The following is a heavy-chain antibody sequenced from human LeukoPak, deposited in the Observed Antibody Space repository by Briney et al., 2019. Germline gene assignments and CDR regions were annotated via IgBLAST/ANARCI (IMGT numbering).Heavy chain of an antibody. V-gene: IGHV3-33*01. Sequence: GGSLRLSCAASGFTFSNYGMVWVRQAPGEGLEWVALIWYDGSNKYYAESVTGRFTISRDNSKNTVYLQMNSLRAEDTAVYYCARVLRSGYGMDVWGQGTTVTVSS. CDR3: ARVLRSGYGMDV. CDR2: IWYDGSNK. J-gene: IGHJ6*02. CDR1: GFTFSNYG.